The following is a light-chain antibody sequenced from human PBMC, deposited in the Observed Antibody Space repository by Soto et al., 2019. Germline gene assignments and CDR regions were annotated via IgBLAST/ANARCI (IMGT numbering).Light chain of an antibody. Sequence: DIVMTQSPESLAVSLGERATINCKSSQSVLYRSNNNNYLAWYQQKPGQPPKLLIYWASTRESGVPDRFSGSGSGTDFTLTISSLQAEDVAVYYCQQYYSIPLTFGGGTKVEIK. CDR1: QSVLYRSNNNNY. CDR2: WAS. J-gene: IGKJ4*01. CDR3: QQYYSIPLT. V-gene: IGKV4-1*01.